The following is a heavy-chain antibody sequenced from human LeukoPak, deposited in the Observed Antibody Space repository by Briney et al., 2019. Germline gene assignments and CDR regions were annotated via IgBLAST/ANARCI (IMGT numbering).Heavy chain of an antibody. J-gene: IGHJ4*02. CDR3: AKARNSIVVVTALDY. CDR1: GFTFDDYA. Sequence: PGRSLRLSCAASGFTFDDYAMHWVRQAPGKGLEWVSGISWNSGSIGYADSVKGRFTISRDNAKNSLYLQMNSQRAEDMALYYCAKARNSIVVVTALDYWGQGTLVTVSS. D-gene: IGHD2-21*02. CDR2: ISWNSGSI. V-gene: IGHV3-9*03.